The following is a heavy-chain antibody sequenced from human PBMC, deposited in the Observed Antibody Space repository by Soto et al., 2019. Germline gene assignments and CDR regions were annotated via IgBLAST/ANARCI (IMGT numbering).Heavy chain of an antibody. CDR3: AKDMYYDFWSGYYYYYGMDV. CDR1: GFTFSSYG. V-gene: IGHV3-30*18. J-gene: IGHJ6*02. CDR2: ISYDGSNK. D-gene: IGHD3-3*01. Sequence: GGSLRLSCAASGFTFSSYGMHWVRQAPGKGLEWVAVISYDGSNKYYADSVKGRFTISRDNSKNTLYLQMNSLRAEDTAVYYCAKDMYYDFWSGYYYYYGMDVWGQGTTVTVSS.